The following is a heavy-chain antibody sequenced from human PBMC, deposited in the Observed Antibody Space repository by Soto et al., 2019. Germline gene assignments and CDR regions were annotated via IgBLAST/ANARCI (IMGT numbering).Heavy chain of an antibody. J-gene: IGHJ6*03. CDR2: ISAYNGNT. D-gene: IGHD5-12*01. V-gene: IGHV1-18*01. Sequence: RASVKVSCKASGYTFTSYGISWVRQAPGQGLEWMGWISAYNGNTNYAQKLQGRVTMTTDTSTSTAYMELRSLRSDDTAVYYCGRAGVATIGRSYYYYYMDVWGKGTTVTVSS. CDR1: GYTFTSYG. CDR3: GRAGVATIGRSYYYYYMDV.